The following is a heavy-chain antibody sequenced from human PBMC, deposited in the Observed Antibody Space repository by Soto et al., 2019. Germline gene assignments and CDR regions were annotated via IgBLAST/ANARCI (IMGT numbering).Heavy chain of an antibody. V-gene: IGHV3-23*01. CDR1: GFTFSFYA. D-gene: IGHD5-12*01. CDR2: NSASGGST. Sequence: HPGGSLRLSCAASGFTFSFYAMSWVRQAPGKGLEWVSANSASGGSTYYADSVRGRFTISRDNSKNTLYLQMNSLRAEDTAVYYCAKYGEIGIKWGYYNYWGQGTLVTVSS. CDR3: AKYGEIGIKWGYYNY. J-gene: IGHJ4*02.